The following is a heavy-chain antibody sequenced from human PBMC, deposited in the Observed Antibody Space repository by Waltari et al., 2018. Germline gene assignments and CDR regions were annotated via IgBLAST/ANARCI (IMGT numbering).Heavy chain of an antibody. CDR2: NSSDRNVI. D-gene: IGHD3-3*02. J-gene: IGHJ4*02. V-gene: IGHV3-48*04. Sequence: EVQLVESGGGLVQPGGSLRLSCAVSGFTFTTYHMTWVRLAPGGGMEWLSYNSSDRNVIYYSDSVRGRFTVSRDNAKSSLFLQMNSLRAEDTAVYYCARELDHIKDDYWGQGTLVTVSS. CDR3: ARELDHIKDDY. CDR1: GFTFTTYH.